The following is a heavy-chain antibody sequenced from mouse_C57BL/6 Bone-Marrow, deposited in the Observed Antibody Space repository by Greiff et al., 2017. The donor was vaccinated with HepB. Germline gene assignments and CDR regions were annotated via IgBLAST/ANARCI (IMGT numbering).Heavy chain of an antibody. Sequence: EVQLQESGAELVRPGASVKLSCTASGFNIKDDYMHWVKQRPEQGLEWIGWIDPENGDTEYASKFQGKATITADTSSNTAYLQLSSLTSEDTAVYYCTTGGLRRSDYWGQGTSVTVSS. J-gene: IGHJ4*01. CDR1: GFNIKDDY. CDR3: TTGGLRRSDY. D-gene: IGHD2-4*01. V-gene: IGHV14-4*01. CDR2: IDPENGDT.